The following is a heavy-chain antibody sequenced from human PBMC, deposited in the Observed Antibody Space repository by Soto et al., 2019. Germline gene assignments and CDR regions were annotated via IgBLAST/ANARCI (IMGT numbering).Heavy chain of an antibody. CDR2: INAGNSNT. Sequence: ASVKVSCKASGYTFTSYAMHWVRQAPGQRLEWMGWINAGNSNTKYSQKFQGRVTITRDTSAGTAYMELSSLRSEDTAVYYCARDSSGSYWYFDLWGRGTLVTVSS. D-gene: IGHD3-22*01. CDR1: GYTFTSYA. CDR3: ARDSSGSYWYFDL. V-gene: IGHV1-3*01. J-gene: IGHJ2*01.